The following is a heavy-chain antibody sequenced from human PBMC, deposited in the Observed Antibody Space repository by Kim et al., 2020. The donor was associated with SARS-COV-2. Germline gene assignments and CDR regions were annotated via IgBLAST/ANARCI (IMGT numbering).Heavy chain of an antibody. Sequence: YAQKFQGRVTVTRDTSTSTVYMELASLRFEDTAVYFCARARTGSSASSPYWGQGTLVTVSS. D-gene: IGHD2-2*01. J-gene: IGHJ4*02. CDR3: ARARTGSSASSPY. V-gene: IGHV1-46*01.